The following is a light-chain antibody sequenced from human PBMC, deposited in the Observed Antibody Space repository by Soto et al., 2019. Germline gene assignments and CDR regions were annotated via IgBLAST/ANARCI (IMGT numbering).Light chain of an antibody. V-gene: IGKV3-20*01. Sequence: IVLTQSPGTLSLSPGERATLSCRASQSVSSNLAWYQQKPGQAPRLLIYGASSRATGIPDRFSGSGSGTDFTLTISRLEPEDFAVYYCQQYGSSHWTFGQGTKVDI. CDR2: GAS. CDR3: QQYGSSHWT. J-gene: IGKJ1*01. CDR1: QSVSSN.